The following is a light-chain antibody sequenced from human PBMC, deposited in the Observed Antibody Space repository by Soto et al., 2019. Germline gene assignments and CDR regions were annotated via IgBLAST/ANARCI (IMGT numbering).Light chain of an antibody. V-gene: IGLV2-23*02. Sequence: HSALTQPASGSGFPGQSISISCTGTSSDVGSYNLVSWYQQHPGKAPKLMVYEVSKRPSGVSNRFSGSKSGNTASLTISGLQAEDEADYYCCSYAGSSTFYVVFGGGTKVTVL. J-gene: IGLJ2*01. CDR3: CSYAGSSTFYVV. CDR1: SSDVGSYNL. CDR2: EVS.